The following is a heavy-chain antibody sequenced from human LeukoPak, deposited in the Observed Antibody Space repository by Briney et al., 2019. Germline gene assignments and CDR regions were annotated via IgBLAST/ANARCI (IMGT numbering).Heavy chain of an antibody. CDR3: ANMYYDSSGYFDY. V-gene: IGHV4-34*01. CDR1: GGSFSGYY. Sequence: SETLSLTCAVYGGSFSGYYWSWIRQPPGKGLEWIGEINHSGSTNYNPSLKSRVTISVDTSKNQFSLKLSSVTAADTAVYYCANMYYDSSGYFDYWGQGTLVTVSS. CDR2: INHSGST. D-gene: IGHD3-22*01. J-gene: IGHJ4*02.